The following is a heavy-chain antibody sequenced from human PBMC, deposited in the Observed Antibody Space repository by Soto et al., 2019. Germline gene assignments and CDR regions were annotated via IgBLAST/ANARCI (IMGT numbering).Heavy chain of an antibody. CDR3: ARDGYSTPGFDY. Sequence: GASVKVSCKASGGTFSSYAISWVRQAPGQGLEWMGGIIPIFGTANYAQKFQGRVTITADESTSTAYMELSSLRSEDTAVYYCARDGYSTPGFDYWGQRNLVTVSS. D-gene: IGHD2-15*01. CDR2: IIPIFGTA. V-gene: IGHV1-69*13. J-gene: IGHJ4*02. CDR1: GGTFSSYA.